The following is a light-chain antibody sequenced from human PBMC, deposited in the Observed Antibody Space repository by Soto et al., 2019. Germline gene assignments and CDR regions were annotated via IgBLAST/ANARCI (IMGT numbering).Light chain of an antibody. CDR2: KAS. CDR3: QQYKSYST. CDR1: ESINTW. Sequence: DIQMTQSPSTLSASVGDRVTITCRASESINTWLAWYQQKPGKAPKLLIYKASFLESGVPSRFSGSGSGTEFTLTISSLQPDDLATYYCQQYKSYSTFGQGTKVEIK. V-gene: IGKV1-5*03. J-gene: IGKJ1*01.